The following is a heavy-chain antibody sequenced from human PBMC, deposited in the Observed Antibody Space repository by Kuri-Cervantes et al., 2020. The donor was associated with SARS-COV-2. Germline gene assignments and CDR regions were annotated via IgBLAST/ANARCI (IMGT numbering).Heavy chain of an antibody. D-gene: IGHD7-27*01. V-gene: IGHV1-18*01. CDR2: ISAYNGNT. CDR1: CYTFTSYG. J-gene: IGHJ4*02. Sequence: ASVKVSCKASCYTFTSYGISWVQQAPGQGLEWMGWISAYNGNTNYAQKLQGRVTMTTDTSTSTAYMELSSLRSDDTAVYYCTKDLAGLGMTHWGQGTLVTVSS. CDR3: TKDLAGLGMTH.